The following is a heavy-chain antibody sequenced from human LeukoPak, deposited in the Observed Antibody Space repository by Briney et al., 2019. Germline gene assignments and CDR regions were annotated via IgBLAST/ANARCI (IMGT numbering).Heavy chain of an antibody. CDR3: ARGETRNDY. CDR1: GDTFIDYY. CDR2: ISGYNGNT. V-gene: IGHV1-18*01. Sequence: GASLKGSCESSGDTFIDYYIYCVRQTPRQRLEWMGWISGYNGNTRYAQNLQDRVTMTRDTSTSTAYMELRSLRSDDTAMYYCARGETRNDYWGQGTLVTVSS. D-gene: IGHD3-16*01. J-gene: IGHJ4*02.